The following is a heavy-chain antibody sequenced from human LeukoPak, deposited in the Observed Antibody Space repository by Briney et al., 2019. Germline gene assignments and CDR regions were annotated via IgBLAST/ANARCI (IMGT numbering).Heavy chain of an antibody. CDR1: GFAVSGNY. V-gene: IGHV3-53*01. CDR2: ISGRGNT. J-gene: IGHJ4*02. D-gene: IGHD1-26*01. CDR3: TRGIVGVSPSDY. Sequence: GGSLRLSCAPSGFAVSGNYMAGLRQAPGRGRVGVSLISGRGNTYYADSVKGRFTISRDIPKNTVYLQMNSLKAEDTAVYYCTRGIVGVSPSDYWGQGTLVTVSS.